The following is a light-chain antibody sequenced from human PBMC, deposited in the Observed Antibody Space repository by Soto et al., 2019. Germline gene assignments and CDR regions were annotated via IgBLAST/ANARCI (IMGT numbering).Light chain of an antibody. V-gene: IGKV3-20*01. CDR2: NAS. J-gene: IGKJ1*01. CDR1: QSVTSNY. Sequence: EIVLTQSPGTLSLSPGERATLSCRASQSVTSNYLAWYQQKPGQAPRLLIYNASSRATGIPDRFSGSGSGTDFTLTISRLEPEDFAVYYCQQYGRSRTFGQGTKVEI. CDR3: QQYGRSRT.